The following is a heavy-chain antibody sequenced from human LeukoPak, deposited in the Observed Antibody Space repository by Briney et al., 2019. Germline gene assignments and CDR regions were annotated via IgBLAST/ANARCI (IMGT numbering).Heavy chain of an antibody. CDR1: GFTFSSYG. J-gene: IGHJ6*03. D-gene: IGHD1-14*01. CDR3: AKGPADYYYYYYMDV. V-gene: IGHV3-33*06. CDR2: IWYDGSNK. Sequence: GGSLRLSCAASGFTFSSYGMHWVRQAPGKGLEWVALIWYDGSNKYYADSVKGRFTISRDNSKNTLYLQMNSLKAEDTAVYYCAKGPADYYYYYYMDVWGKGTRSPSP.